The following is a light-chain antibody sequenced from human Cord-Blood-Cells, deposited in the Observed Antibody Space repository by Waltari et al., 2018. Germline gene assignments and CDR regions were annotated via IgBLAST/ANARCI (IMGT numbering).Light chain of an antibody. Sequence: DIVLTQSPDSLAVSLGVRATINCKSSQSVVYSSNNKNYLAWYQQKPGQPPKLLIYCASTRETGVPDRFSGSGSGTDFTLTISSLQAEDFAVYYCQQYYSTPFTFGPGTKVDIK. CDR2: CAS. CDR3: QQYYSTPFT. CDR1: QSVVYSSNNKNY. J-gene: IGKJ3*01. V-gene: IGKV4-1*01.